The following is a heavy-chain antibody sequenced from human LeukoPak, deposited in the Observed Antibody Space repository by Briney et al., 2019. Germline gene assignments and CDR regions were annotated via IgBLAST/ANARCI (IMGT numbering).Heavy chain of an antibody. V-gene: IGHV3-30-3*01. J-gene: IGHJ4*02. D-gene: IGHD4-17*01. CDR1: GFTFSSYA. Sequence: GGSLRLSCAVSGFTFSSYAMHWVRQAPGKGLGWVASISYDGSNKYYADSLKGRFTISRDNSKKTLYLQMNSVRAEDSAVYYCAKDGDLYGHADYWGQGTLVTVSS. CDR3: AKDGDLYGHADY. CDR2: ISYDGSNK.